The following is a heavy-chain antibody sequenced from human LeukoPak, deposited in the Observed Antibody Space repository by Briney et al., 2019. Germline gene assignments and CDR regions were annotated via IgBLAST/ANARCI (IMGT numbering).Heavy chain of an antibody. CDR1: GFTFNHFG. D-gene: IGHD3-10*01. CDR2: IRSDGHDI. J-gene: IGHJ4*02. V-gene: IGHV3-30*02. CDR3: TKDLTLVRRVPY. Sequence: GGSLRLSWAASGFTFNHFGIHWVRQARGKRLQWVAFIRSDGHDIYYADSVKGRFTISRDNSKNMAYLQMNSLRVEDTAVYYCTKDLTLVRRVPYRGQGTLVTVSS.